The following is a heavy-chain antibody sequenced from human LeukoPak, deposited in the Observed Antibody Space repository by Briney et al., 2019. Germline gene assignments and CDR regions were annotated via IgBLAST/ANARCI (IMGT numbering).Heavy chain of an antibody. V-gene: IGHV4-4*07. Sequence: SETLSLTCTVSGGSISSYYWSWIRQPAGKGLEWIGRIYTSGSTNYNPSLKSRVTMSVDTSKNQFSLKLSSVTAADTAVYYCARVNILTGYYLPWFDPWGQGTLVTVSS. CDR1: GGSISSYY. CDR2: IYTSGST. J-gene: IGHJ5*02. CDR3: ARVNILTGYYLPWFDP. D-gene: IGHD3-9*01.